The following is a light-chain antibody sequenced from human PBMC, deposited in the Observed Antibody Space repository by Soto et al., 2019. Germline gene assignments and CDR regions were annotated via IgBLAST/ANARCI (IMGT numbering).Light chain of an antibody. J-gene: IGLJ1*01. Sequence: QSALTQPASVSGSPGQSITISCTGTSSDVGGYNYVSWYQQHPGKAPKLMIYDVSNRPSGVSNRFSGSKSGNTASLTNSGLQADDEADYYCSSYTSSSTGVFGTGTKLTVL. V-gene: IGLV2-14*01. CDR3: SSYTSSSTGV. CDR1: SSDVGGYNY. CDR2: DVS.